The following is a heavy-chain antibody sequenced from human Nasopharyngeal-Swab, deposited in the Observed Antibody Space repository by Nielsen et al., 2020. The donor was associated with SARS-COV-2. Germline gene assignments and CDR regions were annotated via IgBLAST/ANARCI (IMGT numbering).Heavy chain of an antibody. CDR2: IYYSGST. CDR1: GGSISSYY. Sequence: SQTLSLTCTVSGGSISSYYWSWIRQPPGKGLEWIGSIYYSGSTYYNPSLKSRVTISVDTSKNQFSLKLSSVTAADTAVYYCASPLPRGYYDILTGYPYYYYGMDVWGQGTTVTVSS. D-gene: IGHD3-9*01. V-gene: IGHV4-39*01. CDR3: ASPLPRGYYDILTGYPYYYYGMDV. J-gene: IGHJ6*02.